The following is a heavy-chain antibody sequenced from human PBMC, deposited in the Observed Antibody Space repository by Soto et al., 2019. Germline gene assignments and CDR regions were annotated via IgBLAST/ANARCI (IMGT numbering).Heavy chain of an antibody. J-gene: IGHJ6*04. CDR2: IIPIFGTA. CDR3: ARDSCNCVCYRRYYYYYFGMDV. CDR1: GGTFSSYA. D-gene: IGHD2-8*01. V-gene: IGHV1-69*13. Sequence: ASVKVSCKASGGTFSSYAISWVRQAPGQGLEWMGGIIPIFGTANYAQKFQGRVTITADESTSTAYMELSSLRSEDTAVYYCARDSCNCVCYRRYYYYYFGMDVWGEGTTVTGSS.